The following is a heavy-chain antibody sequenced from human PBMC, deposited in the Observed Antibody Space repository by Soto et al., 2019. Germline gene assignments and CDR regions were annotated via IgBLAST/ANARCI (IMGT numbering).Heavy chain of an antibody. Sequence: SQTLSLTCAISGDSVSSNSAAWNWIRQSPSRGLEWLGRTYHRSKWYNDYAVSVKSRITINPDTSKNQFSLQLNSVTPEDTTVYYCARGGAARPFDYYYYYGMDVWGQGTTVTVSS. CDR3: ARGGAARPFDYYYYYGMDV. V-gene: IGHV6-1*01. D-gene: IGHD6-6*01. CDR2: TYHRSKWYN. J-gene: IGHJ6*02. CDR1: GDSVSSNSAA.